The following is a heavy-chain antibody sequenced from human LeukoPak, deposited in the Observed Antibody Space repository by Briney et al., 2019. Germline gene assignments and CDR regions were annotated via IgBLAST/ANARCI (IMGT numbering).Heavy chain of an antibody. J-gene: IGHJ3*02. Sequence: GGSLRLSCAASRFTFSSYAMHWVRQAPGKGLEWVSVISYDGSNKYYADSVKGRFTISRDNSKNTLYLQMNSLRAEDTAVYYCARGYQTAIVVVVAGGSAFDIWGQGTMVTVSS. CDR2: ISYDGSNK. V-gene: IGHV3-30-3*01. D-gene: IGHD2-15*01. CDR3: ARGYQTAIVVVVAGGSAFDI. CDR1: RFTFSSYA.